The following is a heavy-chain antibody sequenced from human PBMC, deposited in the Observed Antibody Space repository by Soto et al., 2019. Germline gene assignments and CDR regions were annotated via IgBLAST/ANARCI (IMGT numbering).Heavy chain of an antibody. J-gene: IGHJ4*02. CDR1: GGTFNTYT. CDR3: ASWRSYSGSYCFDY. CDR2: VVPMYDSV. V-gene: IGHV1-69*06. D-gene: IGHD1-26*01. Sequence: SVKVSCKASGGTFNTYTINWLRQAPGRGLEWVGQVVPMYDSVNYAETFQGRVTITVDKSTHTAYMELTSLRSQDTALYFCASWRSYSGSYCFDYWGQGTLVTVSS.